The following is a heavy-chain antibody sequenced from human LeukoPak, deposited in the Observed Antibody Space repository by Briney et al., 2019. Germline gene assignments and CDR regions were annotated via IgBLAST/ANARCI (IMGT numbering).Heavy chain of an antibody. Sequence: GASVKVSCKASGYTFTRHYMNWVRQAPGQGLEWMGKINPSSGGTGYAQKFQGRVTMTRDTSTSTVYMELRSLRSDDTAVYYCARKDDAFDIWGQGTMVTVSS. J-gene: IGHJ3*02. CDR3: ARKDDAFDI. CDR1: GYTFTRHY. V-gene: IGHV1-46*01. CDR2: INPSSGGT.